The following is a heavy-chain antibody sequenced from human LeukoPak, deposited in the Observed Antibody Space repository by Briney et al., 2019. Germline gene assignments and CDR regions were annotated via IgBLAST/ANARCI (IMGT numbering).Heavy chain of an antibody. CDR1: GYTFISYG. J-gene: IGHJ5*02. V-gene: IGHV1-18*01. CDR3: ARVPPGLGERLWFDP. CDR2: ISVYNGNT. Sequence: ASVKVSCKASGYTFISYGVSWVRQAPGQGLEWMGWISVYNGNTNYAQKLQGRVTMTTDTCTSTAYMELRSLRSDDTAVYYCARVPPGLGERLWFDPWGQGTLVIVSS. D-gene: IGHD3-10*01.